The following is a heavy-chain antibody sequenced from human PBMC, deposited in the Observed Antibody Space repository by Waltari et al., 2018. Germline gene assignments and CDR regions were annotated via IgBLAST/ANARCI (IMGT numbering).Heavy chain of an antibody. CDR2: ISSRSSTI. V-gene: IGHV3-48*01. CDR3: AREGTYGSGGSCLGVDY. J-gene: IGHJ4*02. Sequence: EVQLLESGGGLVQPGGSLGLSCAASGFTFSSYIMNWVRQAPGRGLEWVSYISSRSSTIYYADAVKGRVTISRDNAKNSLYLQMNSLRAEDTAVYYCAREGTYGSGGSCLGVDYWGQGTLVTVSS. CDR1: GFTFSSYI. D-gene: IGHD2-15*01.